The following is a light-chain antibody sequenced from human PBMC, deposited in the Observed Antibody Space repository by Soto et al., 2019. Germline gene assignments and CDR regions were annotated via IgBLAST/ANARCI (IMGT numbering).Light chain of an antibody. Sequence: DIVMTQSPLSLPVTPGEPASISCRSSQSLLHSNGYNYLDWYLQKPGQSPQLLIYLGSNRASGVPDRFRGSGSGTDFTLKISRVEAEDVGVYYCMQSLQTWTFGQGTKVDI. J-gene: IGKJ1*01. CDR1: QSLLHSNGYNY. V-gene: IGKV2-28*01. CDR2: LGS. CDR3: MQSLQTWT.